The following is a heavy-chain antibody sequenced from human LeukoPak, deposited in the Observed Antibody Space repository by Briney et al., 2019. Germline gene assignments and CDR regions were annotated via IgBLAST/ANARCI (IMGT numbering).Heavy chain of an antibody. V-gene: IGHV3-23*01. CDR1: GFTFSNYA. J-gene: IGHJ4*02. Sequence: GGSLRLSCAASGFTFSNYAMSWVRQAPGKGLEWVSGMSGSGGSTYYADSVKGRFAISRDNSKNTLYLQMNSLRAEDTAVYYCARYDTAMAGNPLAIFDYWGQGTLVTVSS. CDR2: MSGSGGST. D-gene: IGHD5-18*01. CDR3: ARYDTAMAGNPLAIFDY.